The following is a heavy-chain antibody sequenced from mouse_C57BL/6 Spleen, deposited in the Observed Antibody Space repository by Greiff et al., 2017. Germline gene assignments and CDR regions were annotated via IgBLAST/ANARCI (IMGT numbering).Heavy chain of an antibody. V-gene: IGHV7-3*01. CDR3: ARYRTGIDY. D-gene: IGHD4-1*01. CDR1: GFTFTDYY. CDR2: IRNKANGYTT. Sequence: EVQLVESGGGLVQPGGSLSLSCAASGFTFTDYYMSWVRQPPGKALEWLGYIRNKANGYTTEYSASVKGRFTISRDNSQSILYLQMNALRAEASATYYCARYRTGIDYWGQGTTLTVSS. J-gene: IGHJ2*01.